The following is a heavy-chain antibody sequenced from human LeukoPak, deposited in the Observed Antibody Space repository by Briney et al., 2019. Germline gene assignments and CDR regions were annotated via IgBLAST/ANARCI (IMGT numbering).Heavy chain of an antibody. D-gene: IGHD1-26*01. CDR1: GFTFRTYA. CDR3: AKDLGRYRNNFFDY. Sequence: PGGSLRLSCAASGFTFRTYAMHWVRQAPGKGLEWFSGISGSGDGTYYADSVKGRFTISRDNSKNTLYLQMNSLRAEDTAVYYCAKDLGRYRNNFFDYWGQGNLVTVSS. J-gene: IGHJ4*02. CDR2: ISGSGDGT. V-gene: IGHV3-23*01.